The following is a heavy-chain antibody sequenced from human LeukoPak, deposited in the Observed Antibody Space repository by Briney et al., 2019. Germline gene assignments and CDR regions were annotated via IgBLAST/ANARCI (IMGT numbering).Heavy chain of an antibody. V-gene: IGHV4-30-2*01. D-gene: IGHD3-10*01. J-gene: IGHJ5*02. CDR3: ARELWFANAPGSWLDP. Sequence: SETLSLTCVVSGDSISSGAYSWSWIRQPPGKGLEWIGYIFHTGSTFYNPSLKSRLTISVDNSKNQFSPRLSSVTAADTAVYYCARELWFANAPGSWLDPWGQGTLVTVSS. CDR1: GDSISSGAYS. CDR2: IFHTGST.